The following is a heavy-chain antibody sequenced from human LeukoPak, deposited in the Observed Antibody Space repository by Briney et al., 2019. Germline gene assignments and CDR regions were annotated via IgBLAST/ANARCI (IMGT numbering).Heavy chain of an antibody. CDR3: AKYSQAYHGGDSYYPLFDL. CDR1: GDSVSEYY. CDR2: FYYYSGST. Sequence: SETLSLTCSVSGDSVSEYYWTWIRQRPGKGLEWIGYFYYYSGSTHYNPSFKSRATVSLDTSRDQFSLSLSSVTAADTAVYYCAKYSQAYHGGDSYYPLFDLWGQGSLVTVSS. D-gene: IGHD2-21*02. J-gene: IGHJ4*02. V-gene: IGHV4-59*02.